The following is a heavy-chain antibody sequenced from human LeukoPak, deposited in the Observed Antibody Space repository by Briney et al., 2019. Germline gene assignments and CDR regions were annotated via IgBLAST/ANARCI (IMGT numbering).Heavy chain of an antibody. CDR2: IYYGGST. J-gene: IGHJ5*02. Sequence: SETLSLTCTVSGGSIISSSYYWGWIRQPPGKGLEWIGNIYYGGSTNYNPSLKSRATMSADTSMNQFSLKLSSVTAADTAVYYCAKTIRVRGDAYNWFDPWGQGTLVTVSS. CDR1: GGSIISSSYY. CDR3: AKTIRVRGDAYNWFDP. V-gene: IGHV4-39*01. D-gene: IGHD3-10*01.